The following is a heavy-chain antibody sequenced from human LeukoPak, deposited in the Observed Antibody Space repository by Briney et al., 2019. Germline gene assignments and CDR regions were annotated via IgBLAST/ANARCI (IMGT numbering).Heavy chain of an antibody. J-gene: IGHJ3*01. CDR3: ARGFALDF. Sequence: SQTLSLTCDISGDTVSSNSAAWNWIRQSPSRGLEWLGKTYYRDKWYYDYAVSVKSRITISPDTSKNQFSLQLNSVTADDTAVYYCARGFALDFWGQGTMVTVSS. V-gene: IGHV6-1*01. CDR1: GDTVSSNSAA. CDR2: TYYRDKWYY.